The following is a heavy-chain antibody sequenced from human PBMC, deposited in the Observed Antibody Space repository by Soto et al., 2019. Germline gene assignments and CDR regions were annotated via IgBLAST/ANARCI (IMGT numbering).Heavy chain of an antibody. V-gene: IGHV3-30-3*01. CDR3: ARDRVVVVVAATRDYYYGMDV. CDR1: GFTFSSYA. Sequence: GGSLRLSCAASGFTFSSYAMHWVRQAPGKGLEWVAVISYDGSNKYYADSVKGRFTISRDNSKNTLYLQMNSLRAEDTAVYYCARDRVVVVVAATRDYYYGMDVWGQGTTVTV. D-gene: IGHD2-15*01. J-gene: IGHJ6*02. CDR2: ISYDGSNK.